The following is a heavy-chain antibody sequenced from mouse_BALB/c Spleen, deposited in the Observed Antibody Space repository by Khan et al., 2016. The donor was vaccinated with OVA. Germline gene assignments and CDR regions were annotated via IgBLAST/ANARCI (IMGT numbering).Heavy chain of an antibody. V-gene: IGHV1-5*01. CDR2: IYPGTSDT. J-gene: IGHJ3*01. Sequence: VQLQQSGTVLARPGASVKMSCKASGYTFTSYLIHWVKQRPGQGLEWIGDIYPGTSDTTYNHKFKDMAKLTAGTSANTAYMELSSLTNEDSAVYYGAIGCYRSFAYWGQGTLVTVSA. D-gene: IGHD2-12*01. CDR3: AIGCYRSFAY. CDR1: GYTFTSYL.